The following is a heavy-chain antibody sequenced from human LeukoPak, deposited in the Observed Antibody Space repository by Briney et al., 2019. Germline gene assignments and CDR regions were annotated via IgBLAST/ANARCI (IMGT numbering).Heavy chain of an antibody. D-gene: IGHD3-16*01. Sequence: ASVKVSRKASGYTFTAYYMHWVRQAPGQGLEWMGWINPNSGGTNYARKFQGRVTMTRDTSISTAYMELSRLRSDDTAVYYCARDLEYLYPGGAFDIWGQGTMVTVSS. CDR3: ARDLEYLYPGGAFDI. CDR2: INPNSGGT. J-gene: IGHJ3*02. V-gene: IGHV1-2*02. CDR1: GYTFTAYY.